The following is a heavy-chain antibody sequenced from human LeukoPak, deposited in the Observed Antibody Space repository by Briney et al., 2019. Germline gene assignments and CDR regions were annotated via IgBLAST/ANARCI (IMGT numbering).Heavy chain of an antibody. CDR3: ARGDYYGSGSYGFDP. CDR1: GGSFSGYY. D-gene: IGHD3-10*01. V-gene: IGHV4-34*01. Sequence: SETLSLTCAVYGGSFSGYYWSWIRQPPGKGLEWIGEINHSGSTNYNPSLKSRVTISVDTSKNQFSLKLSSVTAADTAVYYCARGDYYGSGSYGFDPWGQGTLDTVSS. J-gene: IGHJ5*02. CDR2: INHSGST.